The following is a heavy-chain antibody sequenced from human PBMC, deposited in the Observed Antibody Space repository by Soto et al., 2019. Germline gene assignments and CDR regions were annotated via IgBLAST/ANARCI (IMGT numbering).Heavy chain of an antibody. CDR1: GFTFSSYA. D-gene: IGHD3-22*01. CDR3: AKDGEGYYDSSGYYSDDYFDY. J-gene: IGHJ4*02. V-gene: IGHV3-23*01. Sequence: GGSLRLSCAASGFTFSSYAMSWVRQAPGKGLEWVSAISGSGGSTYYADSVKGRFTISRDNSKNTLYLQMNSLRAEDTAVYYCAKDGEGYYDSSGYYSDDYFDYWGQGTLVTVSS. CDR2: ISGSGGST.